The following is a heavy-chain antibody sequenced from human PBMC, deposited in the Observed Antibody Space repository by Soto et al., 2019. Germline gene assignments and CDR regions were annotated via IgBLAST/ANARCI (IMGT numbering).Heavy chain of an antibody. V-gene: IGHV1-69*02. CDR3: ARAGAVAVGAFDI. J-gene: IGHJ3*02. CDR2: IIAILGIA. D-gene: IGHD6-19*01. Sequence: QVQLVQSGAEVKKPGSSVKVSCKASGGTFSSYTISWVRQAPGQGLEWMGRIIAILGIANYAQKFQGRVTITADKSTRKAYMEGDSLGYEDTTVSYCARAGAVAVGAFDIWGQGTIVTVSS. CDR1: GGTFSSYT.